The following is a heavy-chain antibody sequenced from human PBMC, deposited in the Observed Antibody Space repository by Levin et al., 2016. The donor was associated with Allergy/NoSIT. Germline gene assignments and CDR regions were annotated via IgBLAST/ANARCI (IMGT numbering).Heavy chain of an antibody. D-gene: IGHD5-24*01. CDR2: IYSGGST. CDR3: ARDRDGYNTIDY. V-gene: IGHV3-53*01. J-gene: IGHJ4*02. Sequence: VRQAPGKGLEWVSVIYSGGSTYYGDSVRGRFAISRDNSKNTVYLQMNSLRAEDTAVYYCARDRDGYNTIDYWGQGTLVTVSS.